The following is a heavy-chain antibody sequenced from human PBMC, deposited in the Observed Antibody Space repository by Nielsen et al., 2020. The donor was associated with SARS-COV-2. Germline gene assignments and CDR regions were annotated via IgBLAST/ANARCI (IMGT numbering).Heavy chain of an antibody. CDR2: ISSSSSYI. CDR1: GFTFSSYS. J-gene: IGHJ4*02. D-gene: IGHD6-19*01. V-gene: IGHV3-21*01. CDR3: ARGTGTVAGTIDY. Sequence: GGSLRLSCAASGFTFSSYSMNWVRQAPGKGLEWVSSISSSSSYIYYADSVKGRFTISRDNAKNSLYLQMNSLRAEDTAVYYCARGTGTVAGTIDYWGQGALVTVSS.